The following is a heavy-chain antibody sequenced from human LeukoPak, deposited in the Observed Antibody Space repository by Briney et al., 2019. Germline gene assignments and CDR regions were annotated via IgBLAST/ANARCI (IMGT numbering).Heavy chain of an antibody. CDR1: GFTFDDYA. J-gene: IGHJ2*01. CDR2: ISYNSDTI. D-gene: IGHD2-21*02. Sequence: GGSLRLSCAASGFTFDDYAMHWVRQAPGKGLEWVSGISYNSDTIAYADSVKGRFTISRDNAKNSLYLQMNSLRAEDTALYYCAKDYCGGDCYSGWYFDLWGRGTLVSVSS. V-gene: IGHV3-9*01. CDR3: AKDYCGGDCYSGWYFDL.